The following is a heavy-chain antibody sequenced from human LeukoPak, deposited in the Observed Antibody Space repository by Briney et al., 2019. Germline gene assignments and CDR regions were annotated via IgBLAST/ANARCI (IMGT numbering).Heavy chain of an antibody. CDR3: ASGEYSSGPGGIDY. D-gene: IGHD6-19*01. CDR2: ISYNGDTI. V-gene: IGHV3-48*04. Sequence: PGGSLRLSCTVSGFTVSTNSMNWVRQSPGKGLEWLSYISYNGDTIYYADSVKGRFTISRDNAKNSLSLQMSSLRAEDAAVYYCASGEYSSGPGGIDYWGQGTLVTVTS. CDR1: GFTVSTNS. J-gene: IGHJ4*02.